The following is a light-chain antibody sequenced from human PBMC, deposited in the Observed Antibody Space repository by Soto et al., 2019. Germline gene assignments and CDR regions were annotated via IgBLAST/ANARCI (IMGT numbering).Light chain of an antibody. J-gene: IGKJ1*01. V-gene: IGKV3-20*01. Sequence: EVVLTQSPDTLSLSPGEGATLSCRASQSSFDSYLAWFQQKPGQAPRLLIYAASTRATGIPDRFSGSRSGTDFTLTISRLELEDAAVYYCHQYGNSPWTLGQGTKVEI. CDR2: AAS. CDR1: QSSFDSY. CDR3: HQYGNSPWT.